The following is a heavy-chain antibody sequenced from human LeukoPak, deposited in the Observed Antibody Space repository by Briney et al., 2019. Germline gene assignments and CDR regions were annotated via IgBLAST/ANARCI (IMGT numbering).Heavy chain of an antibody. CDR1: GFTFSSYR. J-gene: IGHJ4*02. V-gene: IGHV3-21*04. D-gene: IGHD3-22*01. Sequence: PGGSLRLSCAASGFTFSSYRMNWVRQASGRGLEWVSSISSSSSYIYYADSVKGRFTISRDNAKNSLYLQMNSLRAEDTAVYYCAKAQDYYDSSQAHYWGQGTLVTVSS. CDR2: ISSSSSYI. CDR3: AKAQDYYDSSQAHY.